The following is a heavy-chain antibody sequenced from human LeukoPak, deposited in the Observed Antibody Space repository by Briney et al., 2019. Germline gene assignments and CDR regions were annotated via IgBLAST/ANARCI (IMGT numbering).Heavy chain of an antibody. J-gene: IGHJ3*02. CDR1: GASMSNYY. CDR2: IYHSGRT. V-gene: IGHV4-59*08. D-gene: IGHD3-10*01. Sequence: SETLSLTCNVSGASMSNYYWVWIRQPPGKGLEWIGIIYHSGRTDYNPSLRSRVTISEDTSKNQFSLKLSSVTAADTAVYYCAKSNGYGLVDIWGQGTMVTVSS. CDR3: AKSNGYGLVDI.